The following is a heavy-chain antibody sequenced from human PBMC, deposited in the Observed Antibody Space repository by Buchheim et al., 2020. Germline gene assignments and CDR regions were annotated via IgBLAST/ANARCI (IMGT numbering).Heavy chain of an antibody. CDR2: IHSTGYT. CDR1: GGSLSDYY. Sequence: QVQLQESGPGLVKPSETLSLTCTVSGGSLSDYYGSWIRQSPDNGLEWIGYIHSTGYTNYSPSLKTRVAMSIDTSRNLFSLTMTSVTAADTAVYYCARHKYNEWDLFFDDWGPGTL. CDR3: ARHKYNEWDLFFDD. D-gene: IGHD1-26*01. V-gene: IGHV4-59*08. J-gene: IGHJ4*02.